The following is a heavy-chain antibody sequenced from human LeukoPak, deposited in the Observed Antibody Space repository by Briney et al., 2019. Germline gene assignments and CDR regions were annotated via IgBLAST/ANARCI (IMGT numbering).Heavy chain of an antibody. J-gene: IGHJ3*02. Sequence: GESLKISCKGSGYSFISYWIGWVRQMPGKGLEWMGIIYPGDSDTRYSPSFQGQVTISADKSISTAYLQWSSLKASDTAMYYCARVPAYGSGSLHAFDIWGQGTMVTVSS. CDR2: IYPGDSDT. D-gene: IGHD3-10*01. V-gene: IGHV5-51*01. CDR1: GYSFISYW. CDR3: ARVPAYGSGSLHAFDI.